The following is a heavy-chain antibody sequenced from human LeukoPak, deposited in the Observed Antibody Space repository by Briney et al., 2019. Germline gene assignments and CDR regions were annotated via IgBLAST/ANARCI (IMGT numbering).Heavy chain of an antibody. CDR3: ARTVVVTYYYGMDV. CDR1: GFTFSSYA. V-gene: IGHV3-30-3*01. CDR2: ISYDGSNK. Sequence: PGRSLRLSCTASGFTFSSYAMHWVRQAPGKGLEWVAVISYDGSNKYYADSVKGRFTISRDNSKNTLYLQMNSLRAEDTAVYYCARTVVVTYYYGMDVWGQGTTVTVSS. D-gene: IGHD2-21*01. J-gene: IGHJ6*02.